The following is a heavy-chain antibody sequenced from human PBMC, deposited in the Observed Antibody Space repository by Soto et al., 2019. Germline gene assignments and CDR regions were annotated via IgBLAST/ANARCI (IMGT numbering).Heavy chain of an antibody. CDR3: VKTRGGNNFDFFD. CDR2: ISGNGRTT. CDR1: GFIFSNYA. Sequence: GGSLRLSCAGSGFIFSNYAVSWVRQAPGKGLEWVSAISGNGRTTYYADSAKGRFSISRDNSKSALYLHMSSLSADDAAVYYCVKTRGGNNFDFFDWGQGTLVTVSS. D-gene: IGHD2-15*01. J-gene: IGHJ4*02. V-gene: IGHV3-23*01.